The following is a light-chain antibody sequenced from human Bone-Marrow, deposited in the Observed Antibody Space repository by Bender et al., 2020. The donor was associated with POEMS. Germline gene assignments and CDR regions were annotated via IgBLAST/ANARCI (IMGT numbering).Light chain of an antibody. CDR3: VAWDDTLNGWV. V-gene: IGLV3-21*02. CDR1: NIGSKS. Sequence: SYVLTQPPSVSVAPGQTARITCGGNNIGSKSVHWYQQKPGQAPVLVVYDDSDRPSGIPERFSGSMSGTSASLAISGLHSEDEADYYCVAWDDTLNGWVFGGGTKLTVL. J-gene: IGLJ2*01. CDR2: DDS.